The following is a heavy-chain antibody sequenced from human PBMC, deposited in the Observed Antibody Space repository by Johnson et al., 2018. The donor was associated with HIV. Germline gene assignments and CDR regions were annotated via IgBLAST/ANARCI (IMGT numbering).Heavy chain of an antibody. J-gene: IGHJ3*02. CDR2: IKSKTDGGTT. D-gene: IGHD2-21*02. Sequence: EVQLVESGGGLVKPGGSLRLSCAASGFTFSNAWMSWVRQAPGKGLEWVGRIKSKTDGGTTDYAAPVKGRFTISRDDSKNTLYLQMNSMRAEDTAVYYCAKGWEGVTSGDAFDIWGQETMVTVSS. CDR1: GFTFSNAW. CDR3: AKGWEGVTSGDAFDI. V-gene: IGHV3-15*01.